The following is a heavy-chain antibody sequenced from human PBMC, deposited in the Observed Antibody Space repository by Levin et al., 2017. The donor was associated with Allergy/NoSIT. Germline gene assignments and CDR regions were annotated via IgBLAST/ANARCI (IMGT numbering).Heavy chain of an antibody. CDR2: IWYDGNNK. V-gene: IGHV3-33*01. CDR1: GFTFSSYG. J-gene: IGHJ6*03. CDR3: ARNGWAHGDQETYNLGV. D-gene: IGHD4-17*01. Sequence: GGSLRLSCAASGFTFSSYGMHWVRQAPGKGLEWVAVIWYDGNNKYHADSVKGRFTISRDNSKNTLYLQMNSLRAEDTAVYYCARNGWAHGDQETYNLGVWGRGTTVTVSS.